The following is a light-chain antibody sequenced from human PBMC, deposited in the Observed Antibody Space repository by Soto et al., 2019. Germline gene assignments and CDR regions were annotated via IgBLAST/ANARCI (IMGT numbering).Light chain of an antibody. Sequence: EIVLTQSTATLSLSPGERATLSCRASQTASSYLTWYQQKPGQAPSLPIYGASTRATGIPARFSGSGSGTDFTLTISSLQPEDIATYYCLQSNSFPLTFGGGTRLEIK. CDR1: QTASSY. CDR2: GAS. V-gene: IGKV3-11*01. J-gene: IGKJ5*01. CDR3: LQSNSFPLT.